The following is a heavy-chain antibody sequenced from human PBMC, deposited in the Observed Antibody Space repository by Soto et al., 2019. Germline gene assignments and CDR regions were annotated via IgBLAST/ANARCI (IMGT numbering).Heavy chain of an antibody. CDR1: GYTFSDYY. V-gene: IGHV1-2*02. CDR2: INANSGGT. D-gene: IGHD2-15*01. Sequence: ASVKVSCKASGYTFSDYYLHWVRQAPGQGLEWMGWINANSGGTNFAQKFQGRVTMTRDTSIDTAYMDLNRLRSDDTAVYFCARPLLISEYGMDVWGQGTTVTV. J-gene: IGHJ6*02. CDR3: ARPLLISEYGMDV.